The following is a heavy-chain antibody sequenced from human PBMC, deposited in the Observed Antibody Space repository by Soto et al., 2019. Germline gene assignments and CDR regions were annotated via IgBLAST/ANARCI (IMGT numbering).Heavy chain of an antibody. Sequence: SETLSLTCTVSGGSVSSGSYYWSWIRQPPGKGLEWIGYIYYSGSTNYNPSLKSRVTISVDTSRNQFSLKLSSVTAADTAVYYCAAYSGSYLYFDYWGQGTLVTVSS. D-gene: IGHD1-26*01. V-gene: IGHV4-61*01. J-gene: IGHJ4*02. CDR3: AAYSGSYLYFDY. CDR2: IYYSGST. CDR1: GGSVSSGSYY.